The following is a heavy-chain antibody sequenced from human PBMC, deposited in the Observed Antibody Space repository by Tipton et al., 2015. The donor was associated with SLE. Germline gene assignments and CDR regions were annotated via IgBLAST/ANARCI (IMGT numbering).Heavy chain of an antibody. CDR3: ASSIAAAGYYYGMDV. D-gene: IGHD6-13*01. V-gene: IGHV1-18*01. CDR2: ISGYNGDA. CDR1: GYTFTSYG. Sequence: QLVQSGAEVKKPGASVKVSCKASGYTFTSYGFSWVRQAPGQGLEWMGWISGYNGDAHYAQKLQGRVTMTTDTSTTTAYMELRSLRSDDTAVYYCASSIAAAGYYYGMDVWGQGTTVTVSS. J-gene: IGHJ6*02.